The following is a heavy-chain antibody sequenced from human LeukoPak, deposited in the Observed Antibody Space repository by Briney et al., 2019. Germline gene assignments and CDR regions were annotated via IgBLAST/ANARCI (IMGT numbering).Heavy chain of an antibody. D-gene: IGHD3-22*01. Sequence: GGSLRLSCAASGFNFSNYEMNWVRQAPGRGLDWVSYISSSGRTMFYADSVKGRFTISRDNAKNPLYLPMSSLRGEDTAIYYCARGGDSSGYYVDYWGQGTLVTVSS. CDR1: GFNFSNYE. J-gene: IGHJ4*02. CDR3: ARGGDSSGYYVDY. V-gene: IGHV3-48*03. CDR2: ISSSGRTM.